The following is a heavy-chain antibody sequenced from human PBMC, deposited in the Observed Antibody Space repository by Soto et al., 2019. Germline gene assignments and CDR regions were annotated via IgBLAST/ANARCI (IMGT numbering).Heavy chain of an antibody. CDR1: GYTFTSYG. CDR2: ISAYIGNT. J-gene: IGHJ6*02. Sequence: QVQLVQSGAEVKKPGASVKVSCKASGYTFTSYGISWVRQAPGQGLEWMGWISAYIGNTNYAQKLQGRVTMTTDTSTSTAYMELRSLRSDDTAVYYCARDTPIVPAANYYYYGMDVWGQGTTVTVSS. CDR3: ARDTPIVPAANYYYYGMDV. D-gene: IGHD2-2*01. V-gene: IGHV1-18*04.